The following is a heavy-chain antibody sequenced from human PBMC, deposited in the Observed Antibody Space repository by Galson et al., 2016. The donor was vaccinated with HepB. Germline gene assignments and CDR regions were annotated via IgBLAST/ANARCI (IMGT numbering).Heavy chain of an antibody. CDR3: ARAGGVRWLDV. Sequence: SLRLSCAASGFNFSVYWMHWVRQVPGKGLVWVSRITGDESGSNYAESVKGRFTISRDNASNTVYLQLNSLRVEDTAVYYCARAGGVRWLDVWGQGTTVTVAS. CDR1: GFNFSVYW. D-gene: IGHD3-3*01. CDR2: ITGDESGS. J-gene: IGHJ6*02. V-gene: IGHV3-74*01.